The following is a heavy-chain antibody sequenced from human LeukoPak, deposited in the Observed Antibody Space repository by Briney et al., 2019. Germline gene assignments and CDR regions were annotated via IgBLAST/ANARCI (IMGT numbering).Heavy chain of an antibody. CDR3: ARDRIAVAGTLGSYDAFDI. CDR1: GGSISSYY. V-gene: IGHV4-59*01. D-gene: IGHD6-19*01. CDR2: IYYSGST. J-gene: IGHJ3*02. Sequence: SETLSLTCTVSGGSISSYYWSWIRQSPGKGLEWIGYIYYSGSTNYNPSLKSRVTISVDTSKNQFSLKLSSVTAADTAVYYCARDRIAVAGTLGSYDAFDIWGQGTMVTVSS.